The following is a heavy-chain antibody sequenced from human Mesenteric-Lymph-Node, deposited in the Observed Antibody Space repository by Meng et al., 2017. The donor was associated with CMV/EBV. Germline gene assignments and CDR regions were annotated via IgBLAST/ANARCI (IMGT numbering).Heavy chain of an antibody. V-gene: IGHV1-2*02. CDR2: ISPSTGGT. J-gene: IGHJ6*02. CDR1: GFTFTNYG. D-gene: IGHD4-11*01. Sequence: ASVKVSCKASGFTFTNYGVSWVRQAPGQGLEWMGWISPSTGGTNYAQKFQGRVTMTRDTSINTAYMEIIRLRSDDTAVYYCARGGLPTVLHYYGMDVWGQGTTVTVS. CDR3: ARGGLPTVLHYYGMDV.